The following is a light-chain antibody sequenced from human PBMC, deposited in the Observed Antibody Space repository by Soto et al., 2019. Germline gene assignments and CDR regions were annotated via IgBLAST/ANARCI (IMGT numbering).Light chain of an antibody. CDR2: AAS. CDR1: QSISNY. Sequence: DIQMTQSPSSLSSSVGDRVTITCRASQSISNYLNWYQQKPAKAPKLLIYAASSLQSGVPSRFSGSGSGTDFTLTISSLQHEDCATYYCQQSYSTPRTFGQGTKLEIK. J-gene: IGKJ2*01. V-gene: IGKV1-39*01. CDR3: QQSYSTPRT.